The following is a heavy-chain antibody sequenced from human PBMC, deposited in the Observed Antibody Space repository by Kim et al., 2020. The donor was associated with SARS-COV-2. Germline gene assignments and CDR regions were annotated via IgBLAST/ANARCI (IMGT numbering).Heavy chain of an antibody. Sequence: YYADSVKGRYTISRDNSKNTLYLQMNSLRAEDTAVYYCAKDEVAAHYFQHWGQGTLVTVSS. J-gene: IGHJ1*01. CDR3: AKDEVAAHYFQH. V-gene: IGHV3-23*01. D-gene: IGHD6-6*01.